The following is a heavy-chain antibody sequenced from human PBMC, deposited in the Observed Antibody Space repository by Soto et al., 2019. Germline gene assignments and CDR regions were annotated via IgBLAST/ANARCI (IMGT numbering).Heavy chain of an antibody. D-gene: IGHD3-22*01. CDR1: GFTFSSNY. CDR2: IYSGGST. CDR3: ARDYYDSSGYYLSNYYYGMDV. J-gene: IGHJ6*02. Sequence: GSLRLSCAASGFTFSSNYMSWVRQAPGKGLEWVSVIYSGGSTYYADSVKGRFTISRDNSKNTLYLQMNSLRAEDTAVYYCARDYYDSSGYYLSNYYYGMDVWGQGTTVTVSS. V-gene: IGHV3-53*01.